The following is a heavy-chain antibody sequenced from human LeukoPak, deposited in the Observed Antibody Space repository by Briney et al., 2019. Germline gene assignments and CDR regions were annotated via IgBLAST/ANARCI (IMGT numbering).Heavy chain of an antibody. V-gene: IGHV4-59*01. D-gene: IGHD3-10*01. CDR3: ARKGEHYYDSGNLLPAWFDL. CDR1: GGSISGYH. CDR2: IYYSGSS. Sequence: PSETLSLTCNVSGGSISGYHWSWIRQPPGKGLEWLGYIYYSGSSNYNPSLKSQVTISVDMSKNQISLKLTSVTAADTAVYYCARKGEHYYDSGNLLPAWFDLWGQGTLVTVSS. J-gene: IGHJ5*02.